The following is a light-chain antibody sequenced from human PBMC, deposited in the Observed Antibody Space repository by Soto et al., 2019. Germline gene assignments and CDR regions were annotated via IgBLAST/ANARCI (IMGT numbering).Light chain of an antibody. CDR3: QQYNSYSMYT. CDR2: KAS. Sequence: DIQMTQSPSTLTASVGDRVTITCRASQSISSWLAWYQQKPGKAPKLLIYKASILERGVPSRFSGSGSGTEFTLTISSLQPDDFATYYCQQYNSYSMYTFGQGTKLEIK. CDR1: QSISSW. V-gene: IGKV1-5*03. J-gene: IGKJ2*01.